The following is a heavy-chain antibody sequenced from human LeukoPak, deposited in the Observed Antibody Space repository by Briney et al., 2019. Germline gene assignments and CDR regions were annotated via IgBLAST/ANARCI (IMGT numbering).Heavy chain of an antibody. Sequence: PGRSLRLSCAASGFTFSSYGMHWVRQAPGKGLEWVAAISYDGSNKYYGDSVKGRFTISRDNSKNTLYLQMNSLRAEDTAVYYCARSRGYSYGWDHDAFDIWGQGTVVTVSS. V-gene: IGHV3-30*03. CDR3: ARSRGYSYGWDHDAFDI. CDR2: ISYDGSNK. D-gene: IGHD5-18*01. J-gene: IGHJ3*02. CDR1: GFTFSSYG.